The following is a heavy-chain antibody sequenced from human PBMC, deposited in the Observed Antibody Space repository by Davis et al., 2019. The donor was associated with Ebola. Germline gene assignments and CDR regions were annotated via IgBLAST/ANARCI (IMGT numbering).Heavy chain of an antibody. D-gene: IGHD3-10*01. V-gene: IGHV3-30*03. Sequence: GESLKISCSASGFTFGSYGIHWVRQAPGKGLEWVAVISYHGTNTYYADSVKGRFTISRDNSKNTLDLQMNSLREEDSAFYYCVRDRGADGAYWYFDLWGRGTLVTVSS. CDR2: ISYHGTNT. J-gene: IGHJ2*01. CDR3: VRDRGADGAYWYFDL. CDR1: GFTFGSYG.